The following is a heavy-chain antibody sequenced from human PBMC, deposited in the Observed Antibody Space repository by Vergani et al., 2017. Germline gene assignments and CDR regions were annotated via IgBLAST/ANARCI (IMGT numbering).Heavy chain of an antibody. CDR2: IRGSGGST. CDR3: AKGRDYYGSGSRTPFDY. Sequence: EVQLLESGGGLVQPGGSLRLSCAASGFTFSSYAMSWVRQAPGKGLEWVSAIRGSGGSTYYADSVKGRFTISRDNSKNTLYLQMNSLRAEDTAVYYCAKGRDYYGSGSRTPFDYWGQGTLVTVSS. D-gene: IGHD3-10*01. V-gene: IGHV3-23*01. J-gene: IGHJ4*02. CDR1: GFTFSSYA.